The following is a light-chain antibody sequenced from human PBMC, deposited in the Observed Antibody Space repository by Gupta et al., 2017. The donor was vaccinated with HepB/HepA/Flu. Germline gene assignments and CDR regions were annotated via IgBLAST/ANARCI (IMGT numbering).Light chain of an antibody. CDR1: ALPKKY. CDR3: LSADSSGTIGV. CDR2: KAS. J-gene: IGLJ3*02. V-gene: IGLV3-16*01. Sequence: SYELTPPPSVSVSLGQMARITCSGEALPKKYADWYQQKQAQFPVLVIYKASERPSGIPERFSGSSSGTRVTLTISGVQAEDEDDYYCLSADSSGTIGVFGGGTKLTVL.